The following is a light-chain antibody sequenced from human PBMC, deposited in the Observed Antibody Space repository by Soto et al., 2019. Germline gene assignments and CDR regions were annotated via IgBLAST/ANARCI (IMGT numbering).Light chain of an antibody. V-gene: IGLV2-14*01. CDR3: SSYTDRDNFYV. CDR1: SSDIGGHDY. CDR2: EVN. J-gene: IGLJ1*01. Sequence: QSVLTQPASVSGSPGQSITISCNGTSSDIGGHDYVSWYQQQSGKAPKLTIFEVNHRPSGVSNRFSGSKSGNTASLTISGLQAEDEADYYCSSYTDRDNFYVFCSGTKVTVL.